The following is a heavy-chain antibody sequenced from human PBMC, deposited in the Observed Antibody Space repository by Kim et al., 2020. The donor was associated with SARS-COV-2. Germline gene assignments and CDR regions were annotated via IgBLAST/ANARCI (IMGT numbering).Heavy chain of an antibody. V-gene: IGHV3-11*01. CDR1: GLSFSDSY. J-gene: IGHJ4*02. CDR2: ISTRGECI. Sequence: GGSLRLSCAASGLSFSDSYMHWVRQAPGKGLEWLSFISTRGECIFYADSVEGRFTISRDNAKNSLYLQMKYLRDEDTAVYYCARSGNVYNAFGIWGQGVLVTVSS. CDR3: ARSGNVYNAFGI. D-gene: IGHD1-1*01.